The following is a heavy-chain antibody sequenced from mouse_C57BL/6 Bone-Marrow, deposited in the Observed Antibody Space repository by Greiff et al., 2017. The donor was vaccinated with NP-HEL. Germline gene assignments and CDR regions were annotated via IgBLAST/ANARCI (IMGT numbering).Heavy chain of an antibody. CDR1: GYPITSGYY. V-gene: IGHV3-6*01. CDR3: ARDDLLLRYYAMDY. CDR2: ISYDGSN. D-gene: IGHD1-1*01. Sequence: EVQVVESGPGLVKPSQSLSLTRSVTGYPITSGYYWNWIRQFSGNKLEWMGYISYDGSNNYNQSLKNRISNTRDTSKTQFFLKLNSVTTEDAATYYCARDDLLLRYYAMDYWGQGTSVTVSS. J-gene: IGHJ4*01.